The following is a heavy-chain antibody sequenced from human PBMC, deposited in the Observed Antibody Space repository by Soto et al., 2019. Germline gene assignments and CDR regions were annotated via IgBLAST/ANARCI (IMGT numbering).Heavy chain of an antibody. CDR3: AKDLFPALSGKDYYYGLDV. V-gene: IGHV3-23*01. Sequence: PGGSLSLSCAASGFPFSDSAMSWVRQAPGKGLQWVSVISSRGGDTYYADSVRGRFTISRDNSKSTLSLQMNSLRAEDTAIYYCAKDLFPALSGKDYYYGLDVWGPGTTVTVSS. J-gene: IGHJ6*02. D-gene: IGHD1-20*01. CDR1: GFPFSDSA. CDR2: ISSRGGDT.